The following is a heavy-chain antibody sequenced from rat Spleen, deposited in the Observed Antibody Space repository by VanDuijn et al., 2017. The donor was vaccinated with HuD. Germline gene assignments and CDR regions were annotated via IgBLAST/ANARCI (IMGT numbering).Heavy chain of an antibody. Sequence: EVQLVESGGGLVQPGRSLKLSCAASGFTFSNYYMAWVRQAPTKGLEWVASISPSGGSTYYPDSVKGRFTISRDNAKSTQYLQMDSLRSEDTATYYCATGLVGPYYFDYWGQGVMVTVSS. D-gene: IGHD4-6*01. CDR3: ATGLVGPYYFDY. J-gene: IGHJ2*01. V-gene: IGHV5-27*01. CDR2: ISPSGGST. CDR1: GFTFSNYY.